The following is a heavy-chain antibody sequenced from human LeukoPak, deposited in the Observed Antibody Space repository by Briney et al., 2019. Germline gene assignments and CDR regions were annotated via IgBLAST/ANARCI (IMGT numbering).Heavy chain of an antibody. V-gene: IGHV3-30-3*01. D-gene: IGHD6-19*01. CDR3: ARGVAVSYYFDY. J-gene: IGHJ4*02. CDR2: ISYDGNNK. CDR1: GFTSSGYP. Sequence: GGSLRLSCAASGFTSSGYPIHWVRQAPGKGLEWVAVISYDGNNKYYADSVMGRFTISRDNSKNTLFLQMNSLRAEDTAMYYCARGVAVSYYFDYWGQGTLVTVSS.